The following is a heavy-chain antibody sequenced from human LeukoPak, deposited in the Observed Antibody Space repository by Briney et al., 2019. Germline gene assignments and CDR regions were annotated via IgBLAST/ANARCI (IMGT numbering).Heavy chain of an antibody. D-gene: IGHD3-10*01. CDR2: INHSGST. Sequence: SETLSLTCAVYGGSFSGYYWSWIRQPPGKGLEWIGEINHSGSTNYNPSLKSRVTISVDTSKIQFSLKLSSVTAADTAVYYCARGKPVVRGAKRPLAFDIWGQGTMVTVSS. CDR1: GGSFSGYY. CDR3: ARGKPVVRGAKRPLAFDI. J-gene: IGHJ3*02. V-gene: IGHV4-34*01.